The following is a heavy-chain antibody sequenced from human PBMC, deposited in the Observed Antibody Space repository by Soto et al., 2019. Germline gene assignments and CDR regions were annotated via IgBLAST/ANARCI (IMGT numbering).Heavy chain of an antibody. CDR3: ARGDSTDCSNGVCSFFYNHDMDV. CDR1: GYSFTDYH. J-gene: IGHJ6*02. V-gene: IGHV1-2*04. CDR2: INPKSGGT. D-gene: IGHD2-8*01. Sequence: ASVKVSCKASGYSFTDYHIHWVRQAPGQGLEWLGRINPKSGGTSTAQKFQGWVTMTTDTSISTASMELTRLTSDDTAIYYCARGDSTDCSNGVCSFFYNHDMDVWGQGPTVT.